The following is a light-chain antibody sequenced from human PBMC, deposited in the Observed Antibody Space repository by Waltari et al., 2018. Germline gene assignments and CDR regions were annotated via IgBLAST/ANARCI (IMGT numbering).Light chain of an antibody. CDR1: QSVSRT. J-gene: IGKJ1*01. V-gene: IGKV3-20*01. CDR3: QHYVRLPVT. CDR2: GAS. Sequence: EIVLTQSPGTLSLSPGERATLSCRASQSVSRTLAWYQQKPGQAPRRLIYGASNRATGIPDRFSGSGSGTDFSLTISRLEPEDFAVYYCQHYVRLPVTFGQGTKVEIK.